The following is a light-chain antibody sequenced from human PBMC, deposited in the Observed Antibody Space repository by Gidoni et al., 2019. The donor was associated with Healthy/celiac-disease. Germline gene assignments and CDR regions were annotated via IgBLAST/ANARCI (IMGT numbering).Light chain of an antibody. CDR3: QAWDSSTAGVV. Sequence: SYELTQPPSVSVSPGQTASIPCSGDKLGDKYSCWYQQKPGQSPVLVIYQDSKRPSGIPERFSGSNSGNTATLTISGTQAMDEADDYCQAWDSSTAGVVFGGGTKLTVL. J-gene: IGLJ2*01. V-gene: IGLV3-1*01. CDR1: KLGDKY. CDR2: QDS.